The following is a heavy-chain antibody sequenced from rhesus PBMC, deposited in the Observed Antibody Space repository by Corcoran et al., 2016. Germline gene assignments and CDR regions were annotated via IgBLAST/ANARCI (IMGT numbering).Heavy chain of an antibody. CDR1: GGSISYRYR. CDR3: ARDGVYSSSPLGV. CDR2: ISGSGGRT. D-gene: IGHD6-43*01. Sequence: QVQLQESVPGVVKPSVTLSRTCAVSGGSISYRYRWIWIRLPPGKGLEWIGRISGSGGRTDYNPSLESRVTISKDTSKNQFSLKLSSVTAADTAVYYCARDGVYSSSPLGVWGPGVLVTVSS. J-gene: IGHJ5-1*01. V-gene: IGHV4-92*01.